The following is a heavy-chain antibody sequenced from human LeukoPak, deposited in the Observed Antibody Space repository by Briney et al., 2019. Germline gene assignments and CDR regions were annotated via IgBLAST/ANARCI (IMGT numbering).Heavy chain of an antibody. J-gene: IGHJ4*02. CDR3: ARVGYGSTFYFDY. CDR1: GFTVCSKY. CDR2: ISSSSSYI. Sequence: GGSLRLSCAASGFTVCSKYMNWVRQAPGKGLEWVSSISSSSSYIYYADSVKGRFTISRDNAKNSLYLQMNSLRAEDTAVYYCARVGYGSTFYFDYWGQGTLVTVSS. V-gene: IGHV3-21*01. D-gene: IGHD3-10*01.